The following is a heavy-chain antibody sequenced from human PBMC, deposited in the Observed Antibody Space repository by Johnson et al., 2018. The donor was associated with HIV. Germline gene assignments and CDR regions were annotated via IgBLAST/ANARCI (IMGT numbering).Heavy chain of an antibody. Sequence: LVESGGGVVQPGRSLRLSCAASGFTFSSFAMHWVRQAPGKGLEWVAVISYDGSNKFYADSVKGRFTISRDNSKNTLYLQMNSLRSEDTAVYYCARAPSEQLVGGAFDIWGQGTMVTVSS. CDR1: GFTFSSFA. CDR3: ARAPSEQLVGGAFDI. D-gene: IGHD6-6*01. CDR2: ISYDGSNK. V-gene: IGHV3-30*04. J-gene: IGHJ3*02.